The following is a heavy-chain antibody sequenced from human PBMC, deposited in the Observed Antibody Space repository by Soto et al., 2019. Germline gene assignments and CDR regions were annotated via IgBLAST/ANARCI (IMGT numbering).Heavy chain of an antibody. CDR3: ARDTSYSSSSAGIWNY. Sequence: GGSLRLSCAASGFSFNSYAMHWVRQAPGKGLEWVAVISYDGGNKYYADSVKGRFTTSRDNSKNTLFLQMNSLRVEDTALYYCARDTSYSSSSAGIWNYWGQGTLVTVSS. V-gene: IGHV3-30-3*01. J-gene: IGHJ4*02. CDR2: ISYDGGNK. D-gene: IGHD6-6*01. CDR1: GFSFNSYA.